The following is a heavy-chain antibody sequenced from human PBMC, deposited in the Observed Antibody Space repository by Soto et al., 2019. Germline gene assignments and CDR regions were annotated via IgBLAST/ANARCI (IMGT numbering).Heavy chain of an antibody. J-gene: IGHJ5*01. D-gene: IGHD2-15*01. CDR3: AKEGNGGSSLDS. Sequence: EVHLVESGGGVVQPGGSLRLSCEASGFKFDDYIMHWVRQVPGKGLEWISLISWDGGSLDYADSIKGRFTVSRDNSKTSLYLDMHGLASDDTAFYFCAKEGNGGSSLDSWGQGTLVTVSS. CDR2: ISWDGGSL. CDR1: GFKFDDYI. V-gene: IGHV3-43*01.